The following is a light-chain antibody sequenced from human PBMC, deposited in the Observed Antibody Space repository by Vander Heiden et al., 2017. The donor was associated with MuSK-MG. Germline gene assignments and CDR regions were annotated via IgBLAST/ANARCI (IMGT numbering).Light chain of an antibody. V-gene: IGLV2-14*01. Sequence: QSALAQPASVSGSPGQSITISCTGGSNDVGGYNFVSWYQQRPGKAPELIIFAVSSRPPGVSDRVSGSKSGNTASLTISGLQAEDEADYYCGSYTSTTPDVFGTGTQVTVL. CDR2: AVS. CDR3: GSYTSTTPDV. CDR1: SNDVGGYNF. J-gene: IGLJ1*01.